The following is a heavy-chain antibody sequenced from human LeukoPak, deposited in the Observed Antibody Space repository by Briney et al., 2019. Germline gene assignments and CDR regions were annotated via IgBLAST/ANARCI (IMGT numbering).Heavy chain of an antibody. CDR2: ISWNSGSI. CDR3: AKGQDGYNPNWFDP. Sequence: GGSLRLSCTVSGFTVSSNSMSWVRQAPGKGLEWVSGISWNSGSIGYADSVKGRFTISRDNAKNSLYLQMNSLRAEDTALYYCAKGQDGYNPNWFDPWGQGTLVTVSS. V-gene: IGHV3-9*01. CDR1: GFTVSSNS. D-gene: IGHD5-24*01. J-gene: IGHJ5*02.